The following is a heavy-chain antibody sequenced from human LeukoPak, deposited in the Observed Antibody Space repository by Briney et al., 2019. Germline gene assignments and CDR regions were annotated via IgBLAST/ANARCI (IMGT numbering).Heavy chain of an antibody. V-gene: IGHV5-51*01. CDR2: IYPADSDT. CDR1: GYSFSSYW. D-gene: IGHD2-15*01. J-gene: IGHJ4*02. CDR3: ARRGLCSGGSCYGLSDY. Sequence: GESLKISCKGSGYSFSSYWIGWVRQIPGKGLEWMGIIYPADSDTRYSPSFQGQVTISADKSIGTAYLQWSSLKASDTAMYYCARRGLCSGGSCYGLSDYWGQGTLVTVSS.